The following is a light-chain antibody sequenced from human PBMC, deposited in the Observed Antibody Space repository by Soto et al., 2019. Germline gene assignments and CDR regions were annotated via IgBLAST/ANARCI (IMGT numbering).Light chain of an antibody. J-gene: IGLJ3*02. Sequence: QSVLTQPPSVSGAPGQRVTISCTGSSSNIGAGYDVKWYQQLPGTAPKLLIHGNSNRPSGVPDRFSGSKSGTLASLAITGLQAEDEADYYCQSYDSSLSGWVFGGGTKLTVL. CDR2: GNS. CDR3: QSYDSSLSGWV. V-gene: IGLV1-40*01. CDR1: SSNIGAGYD.